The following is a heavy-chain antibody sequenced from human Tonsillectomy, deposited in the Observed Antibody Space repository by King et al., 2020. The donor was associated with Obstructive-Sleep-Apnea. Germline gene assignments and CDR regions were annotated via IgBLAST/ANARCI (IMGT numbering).Heavy chain of an antibody. V-gene: IGHV3-30*02. CDR1: GFTFINYG. Sequence: VQLVESGGGVVQPGGSLRLSCAASGFTFINYGMHWVRQAPGKGLEWVAFIRYDGSHKYYADSVKGRFTISRDNAKNTLDLQMNSLGAEDTAMYYCAKGWGNYFDYWGQGTLVTVSS. J-gene: IGHJ4*02. CDR3: AKGWGNYFDY. D-gene: IGHD7-27*01. CDR2: IRYDGSHK.